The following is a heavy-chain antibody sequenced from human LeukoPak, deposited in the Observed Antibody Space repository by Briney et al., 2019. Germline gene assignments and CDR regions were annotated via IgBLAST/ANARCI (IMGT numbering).Heavy chain of an antibody. CDR1: GFAPSTVW. D-gene: IGHD4-17*01. Sequence: PGGSLRPTRAASGFAPSTVWIGWGSQAPGEGMVWGSRVNSDGSSTSYADSVKGRFNISRDIAKTTLSLPMHSLSAEDTAVYYCAKGVRDGDYQLDKFDYWGQGTLVTVSS. CDR2: VNSDGSST. V-gene: IGHV3-74*01. J-gene: IGHJ4*02. CDR3: AKGVRDGDYQLDKFDY.